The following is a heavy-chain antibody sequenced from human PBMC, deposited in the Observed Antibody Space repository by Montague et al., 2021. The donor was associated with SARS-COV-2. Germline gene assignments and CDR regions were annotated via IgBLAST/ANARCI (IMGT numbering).Heavy chain of an antibody. CDR3: ARDQRRYGSGSYYGPHYYYYGMDV. J-gene: IGHJ6*02. Sequence: SLRLSCAASGFTVSSNYMSWVRQAPGKGLGWVSVIYSGGSTYYADSVKGRFTISRDNSKNTLYLQMNSLRAEDTAVYYCARDQRRYGSGSYYGPHYYYYGMDVWGQGTTVTVSS. CDR1: GFTVSSNY. V-gene: IGHV3-66*02. CDR2: IYSGGST. D-gene: IGHD3-10*01.